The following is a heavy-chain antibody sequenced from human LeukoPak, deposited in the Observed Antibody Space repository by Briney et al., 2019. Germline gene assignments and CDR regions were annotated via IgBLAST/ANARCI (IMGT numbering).Heavy chain of an antibody. V-gene: IGHV3-48*02. D-gene: IGHD4-17*01. Sequence: GGSLRLSCAASGFTFSSYSMNWVRQAPGKGLEWVSYISSSGATIYYADSVKGRFTVSRDHAKNSLYLEMNGLRDEDTAVYYCARDRSGDYVSEYWGQGTLVTVS. CDR1: GFTFSSYS. CDR3: ARDRSGDYVSEY. CDR2: ISSSGATI. J-gene: IGHJ4*02.